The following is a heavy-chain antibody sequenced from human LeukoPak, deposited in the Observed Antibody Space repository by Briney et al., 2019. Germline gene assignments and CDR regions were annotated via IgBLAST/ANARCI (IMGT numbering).Heavy chain of an antibody. V-gene: IGHV3-15*01. CDR2: AKSKNDGGTT. D-gene: IGHD2-8*01. CDR1: GFTFRTAW. Sequence: PGGSLRLSCAASGFTFRTAWMTWVRQAPGKGLEWVGRAKSKNDGGTTEYAAPVKGRFTISRDDSKDTLYLQMNSLRSDDTAVYYCNTRFPCPNGVCDYWGQGTLVTVSS. J-gene: IGHJ4*02. CDR3: NTRFPCPNGVCDY.